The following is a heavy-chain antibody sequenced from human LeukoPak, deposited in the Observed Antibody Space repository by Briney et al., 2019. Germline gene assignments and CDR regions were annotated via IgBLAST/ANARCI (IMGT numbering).Heavy chain of an antibody. CDR3: AGAPLEEQWLLTNDY. CDR2: ISAYNGNT. CDR1: GYSFTSYG. V-gene: IGHV1-18*01. Sequence: ASVKVSCKASGYSFTSYGISWVRQAPGQGLEWMGWISAYNGNTNYAQKLQGRVTMTTDTSTSTAYMGLRSLRSDDTAVYYCAGAPLEEQWLLTNDYWGQGTLVTVSS. D-gene: IGHD6-19*01. J-gene: IGHJ4*02.